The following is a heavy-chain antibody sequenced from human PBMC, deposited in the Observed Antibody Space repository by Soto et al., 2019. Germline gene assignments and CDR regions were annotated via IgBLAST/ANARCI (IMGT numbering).Heavy chain of an antibody. CDR3: AKDYSSVWSRGIDV. CDR2: ISDAGERT. Sequence: GGSLRLSCAATGFTFSNHAMSWVRRAAGKGLEWVSGISDAGERTYYADSVRGRFTVSRDNSKNTLYLQMNTLRAEDTAMYYCAKDYSSVWSRGIDVWGQGILVTVSS. D-gene: IGHD6-19*01. V-gene: IGHV3-23*01. CDR1: GFTFSNHA. J-gene: IGHJ4*02.